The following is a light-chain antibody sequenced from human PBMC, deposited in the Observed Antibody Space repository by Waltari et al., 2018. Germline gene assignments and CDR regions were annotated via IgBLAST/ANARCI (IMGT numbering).Light chain of an antibody. J-gene: IGLJ2*01. CDR3: QSYDTSLGAVV. CDR2: ANN. Sequence: QSVLTQPPSVSGATGQRVTISCSGSTSNIGPGYDVHWYQQLPGTAPKLPILANNGRPSGVPDRFSGSKACPSASLASTGLQPEEEAVYYCQSYDTSLGAVVFGGGTKLTVL. CDR1: TSNIGPGYD. V-gene: IGLV1-40*01.